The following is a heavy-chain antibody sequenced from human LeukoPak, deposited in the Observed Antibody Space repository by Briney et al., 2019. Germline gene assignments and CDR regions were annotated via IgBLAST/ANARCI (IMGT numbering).Heavy chain of an antibody. CDR3: ANYLLHYYDSSGYYVDGMDV. CDR1: GGSFSGYY. Sequence: SETLSLTCAVYGGSFSGYYWSWIRQPPGKGLEWIGEINHSGSTNYNPSLKSRVTISVDTSKNQFSLKLSSVTAADTAVYYCANYLLHYYDSSGYYVDGMDVWGQGTTVTVSS. D-gene: IGHD3-22*01. V-gene: IGHV4-34*01. CDR2: INHSGST. J-gene: IGHJ6*02.